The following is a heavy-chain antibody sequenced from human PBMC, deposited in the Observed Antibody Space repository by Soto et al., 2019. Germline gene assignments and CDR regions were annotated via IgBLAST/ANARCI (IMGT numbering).Heavy chain of an antibody. CDR2: INPSGGST. CDR3: ARPPVPWCSNAICYPLVF. Sequence: ASVKVSCKASGYTFTHYYIHWVRQAPGQGLEWMGMINPSGGSTSYAQKFQGRLTMTTDTSTNTVYMELSSLRSEDTAVYYCARPPVPWCSNAICYPLVFWCQGARVTVFS. V-gene: IGHV1-46*01. CDR1: GYTFTHYY. J-gene: IGHJ4*02. D-gene: IGHD2-8*01.